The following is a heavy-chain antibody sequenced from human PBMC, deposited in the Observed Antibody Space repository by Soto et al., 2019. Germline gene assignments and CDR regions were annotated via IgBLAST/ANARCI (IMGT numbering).Heavy chain of an antibody. V-gene: IGHV4-34*01. J-gene: IGHJ4*02. CDR1: GGSFSGYY. D-gene: IGHD2-21*01. Sequence: SETLSLTCSVSGGSFSGYYWSWIRQPPGKGLEWIGEINHSGSTNYNPSLKSRVTISVDTSKNQFSLKLSSVTAADTAVYYCARSVMATTRGDYWGQGTLVTVSS. CDR2: INHSGST. CDR3: ARSVMATTRGDY.